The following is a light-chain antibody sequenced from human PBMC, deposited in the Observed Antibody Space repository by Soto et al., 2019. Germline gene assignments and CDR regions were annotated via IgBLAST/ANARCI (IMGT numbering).Light chain of an antibody. CDR3: QQFGRSPPSWT. V-gene: IGKV3-20*01. J-gene: IGKJ1*01. CDR1: QSVSSNY. Sequence: ETVLTQSPGTLSLSPGERATLSCRASQSVSSNYLARYQQKPGQAPRLLMYGASTRATGIPDRFSGSGSGTDFTLTISRLEPEDFAVYYCQQFGRSPPSWTFGQGTKVEIK. CDR2: GAS.